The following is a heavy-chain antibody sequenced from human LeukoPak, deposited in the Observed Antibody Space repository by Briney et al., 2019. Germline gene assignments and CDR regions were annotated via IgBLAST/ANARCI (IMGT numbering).Heavy chain of an antibody. D-gene: IGHD5-12*01. J-gene: IGHJ4*02. Sequence: ASVKVSCKASGYTFTGYYMHWVRQAPGQGLEWMGWINPNSGGTNYAQKFQGRVTMTRDTSISTAYMELSRLRSDDTAMYYCAKSSAYSGYEVDYWGQGSLVTVSS. CDR1: GYTFTGYY. V-gene: IGHV1-2*02. CDR3: AKSSAYSGYEVDY. CDR2: INPNSGGT.